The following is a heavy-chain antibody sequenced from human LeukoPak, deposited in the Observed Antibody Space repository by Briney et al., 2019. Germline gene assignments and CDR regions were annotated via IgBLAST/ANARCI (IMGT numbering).Heavy chain of an antibody. CDR1: GFIFSHYG. CDR3: ARELSQIVWGGLDY. J-gene: IGHJ4*02. V-gene: IGHV3-33*05. D-gene: IGHD2-21*01. Sequence: GRSLRLSCAASGFIFSHYGMHWVRQAPGKGLEWVAVIQNDASTENFADSVKGRFTISRDNSKNTVFLQMNSLRVEDTAVYYCARELSQIVWGGLDYGGQGTLVSVSS. CDR2: IQNDASTE.